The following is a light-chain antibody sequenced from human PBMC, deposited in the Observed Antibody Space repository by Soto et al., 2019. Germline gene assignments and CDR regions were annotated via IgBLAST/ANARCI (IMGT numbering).Light chain of an antibody. CDR1: SSDVGGYNY. J-gene: IGLJ3*02. V-gene: IGLV2-14*01. Sequence: QSALTQPASVSGSPGQSITISCTGTSSDVGGYNYVSWYQQHPGKAPKLMIYAVSNRPSGVSNRFSGSKSGNTASLTISGLQAEDEADYYCGSYTSSSTWVFGGGTKLTVL. CDR3: GSYTSSSTWV. CDR2: AVS.